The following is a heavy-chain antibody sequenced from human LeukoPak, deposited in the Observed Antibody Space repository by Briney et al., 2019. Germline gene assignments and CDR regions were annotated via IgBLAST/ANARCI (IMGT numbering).Heavy chain of an antibody. CDR1: GYTFTSYG. V-gene: IGHV1-18*01. CDR2: ISAYNGNT. J-gene: IGHJ3*02. Sequence: ASVKVSCKASGYTFTSYGISWVRQAPGQGLEWMGWISAYNGNTNYAQKLQGRVTMTTDTSTSTAYMELRSLRSEDTAVYYCATDQGVVVPAANAFDIWGQGTMVTVSS. CDR3: ATDQGVVVPAANAFDI. D-gene: IGHD2-2*01.